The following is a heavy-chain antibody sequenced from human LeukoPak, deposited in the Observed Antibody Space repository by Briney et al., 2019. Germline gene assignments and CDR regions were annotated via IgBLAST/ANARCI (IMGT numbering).Heavy chain of an antibody. CDR1: GGSFSGYY. V-gene: IGHV4-34*01. J-gene: IGHJ5*02. Sequence: SETLSLTCAVYGGSFSGYYWSWIRQPPGKGLEWIGEINHSGSTNYNPSLKSRVTISVDTSKNQFSLKLSSVTAADTAVHYCARASWSPGNWFDPWGQGTLVTVSS. D-gene: IGHD1-26*01. CDR3: ARASWSPGNWFDP. CDR2: INHSGST.